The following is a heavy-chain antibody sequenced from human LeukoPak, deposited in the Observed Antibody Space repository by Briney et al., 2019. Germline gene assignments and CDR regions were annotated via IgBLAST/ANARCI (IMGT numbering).Heavy chain of an antibody. J-gene: IGHJ4*02. CDR3: AKAPFYYDSSGLYFDY. CDR1: GFTFSRYA. V-gene: IGHV3-23*01. Sequence: PGGSLRLSCAASGFTFSRYAMSWVRQAPGKGLEWVSAISGSGGSTYYADSVKGRFTISRDNSKNTLYLQMNSLRAEDTAVYYCAKAPFYYDSSGLYFDYWGQGTLVTVSS. CDR2: ISGSGGST. D-gene: IGHD3-22*01.